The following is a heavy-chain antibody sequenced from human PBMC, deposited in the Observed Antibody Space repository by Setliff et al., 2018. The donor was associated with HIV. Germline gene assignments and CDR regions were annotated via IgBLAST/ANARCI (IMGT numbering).Heavy chain of an antibody. D-gene: IGHD2-21*01. J-gene: IGHJ5*01. CDR3: ARDFEASYCGGDCYSGWFDS. Sequence: SETLSLPCTVSGGSIRSHYWNWIRQSPGKGLEWIGYIHYRGSTNYNPSLKSRVIISVDMSKNQFSLKLTSVTAADTAVYYCARDFEASYCGGDCYSGWFDSWGQGILVTV. V-gene: IGHV4-59*11. CDR2: IHYRGST. CDR1: GGSIRSHY.